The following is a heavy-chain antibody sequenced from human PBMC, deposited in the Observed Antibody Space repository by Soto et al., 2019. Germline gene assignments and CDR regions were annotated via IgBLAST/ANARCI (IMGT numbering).Heavy chain of an antibody. J-gene: IGHJ4*02. CDR1: GGSISSSSYY. CDR3: ATWYSRGWYARYFDY. D-gene: IGHD6-19*01. V-gene: IGHV4-39*01. CDR2: IYYSGST. Sequence: QLQLQESGPGLVKPSETLSLTCTVSGGSISSSSYYWGWIRQPPGKGLEWIGSIYYSGSTYYNPSLKSRVPTSVDSSKNQFSLTLSSVTAADTTVYYCATWYSRGWYARYFDYWGQGTLVTVSS.